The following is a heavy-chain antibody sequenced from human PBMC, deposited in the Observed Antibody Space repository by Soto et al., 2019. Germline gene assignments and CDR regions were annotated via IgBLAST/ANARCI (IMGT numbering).Heavy chain of an antibody. V-gene: IGHV1-3*01. CDR1: GYTFTSYA. D-gene: IGHD3-10*01. Sequence: ASVKVSCKASGYTFTSYAMHWVRQAPGQRLEWMGWINAGNGNTKYSQKFQGRVTITRDTSASTAYMELSSLRSEDTAVYYCARDRVTMVRGVLYFQHWGQGTLVTVSS. CDR2: INAGNGNT. CDR3: ARDRVTMVRGVLYFQH. J-gene: IGHJ1*01.